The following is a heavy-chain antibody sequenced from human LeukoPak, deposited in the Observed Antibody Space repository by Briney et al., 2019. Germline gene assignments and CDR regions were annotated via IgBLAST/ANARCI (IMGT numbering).Heavy chain of an antibody. Sequence: GGSLRLSCAASGFTFSMYSMNWVRQAPGKGLEWVSYISGYSSTIHYEDSVKGRFTISRDNAKNSLYLQMSSLRDEDTAVYYCARDLSGSYPFDYWDQGTLVTVSS. CDR3: ARDLSGSYPFDY. CDR1: GFTFSMYS. CDR2: ISGYSSTI. D-gene: IGHD1-26*01. V-gene: IGHV3-48*02. J-gene: IGHJ4*02.